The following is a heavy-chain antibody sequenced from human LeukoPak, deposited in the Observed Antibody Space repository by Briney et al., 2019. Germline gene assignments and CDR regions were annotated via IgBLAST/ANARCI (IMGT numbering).Heavy chain of an antibody. CDR1: GGSITNYY. V-gene: IGHV4-4*07. D-gene: IGHD2-8*01. Sequence: PSETLSLTCTVSGGSITNYYWSWIRQPAGKGLEWIRRIYSSGSTNYNPSLNSRVTMSVDTSKNQFSLKLTSVTAADTAVYYCARTSPKNGAFDLWGQGTMVTVSS. J-gene: IGHJ3*01. CDR3: ARTSPKNGAFDL. CDR2: IYSSGST.